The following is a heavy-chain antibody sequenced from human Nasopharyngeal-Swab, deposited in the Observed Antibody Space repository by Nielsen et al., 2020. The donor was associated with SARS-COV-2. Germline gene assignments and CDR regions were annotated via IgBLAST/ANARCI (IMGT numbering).Heavy chain of an antibody. CDR3: ARQGDIVVVPAASALDY. D-gene: IGHD2-2*01. V-gene: IGHV5-51*01. Sequence: VRQMPGKGLEWMGIIYPGDSDTRYSPSFQGQVTISADTSISTAYLQWSSLKASDTAMYYCARQGDIVVVPAASALDYWGQGTLVTVSS. CDR2: IYPGDSDT. J-gene: IGHJ4*02.